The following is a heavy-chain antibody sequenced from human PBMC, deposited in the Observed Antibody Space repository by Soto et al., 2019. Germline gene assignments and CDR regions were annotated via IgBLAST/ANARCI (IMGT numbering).Heavy chain of an antibody. CDR2: IIPIFGTA. Sequence: QVQLVQSGAEVKKPGSSVKVSCKASGGTFSSYSINWVRQAPGQGLEWMGEIIPIFGTANYAQKFQGRVTITADESTSTAYMELSSLRSEETAVCYCARDGGRHSGGIDYWGQGTLVTVSS. CDR1: GGTFSSYS. V-gene: IGHV1-69*01. J-gene: IGHJ4*02. D-gene: IGHD1-26*01. CDR3: ARDGGRHSGGIDY.